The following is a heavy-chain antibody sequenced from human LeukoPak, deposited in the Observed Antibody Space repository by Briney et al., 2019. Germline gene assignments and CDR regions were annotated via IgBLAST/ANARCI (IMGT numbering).Heavy chain of an antibody. Sequence: GSSVKVSCKASGGTFSSYAISWVRQAPGQGLEWMGRIIPILGIANYAQKFQGRVTITADKSTSTAYMELSSLRSEDTAVYYCARDSQDWGSPGAFDIWGQGTMVTVSS. CDR3: ARDSQDWGSPGAFDI. D-gene: IGHD7-27*01. V-gene: IGHV1-69*04. CDR1: GGTFSSYA. J-gene: IGHJ3*02. CDR2: IIPILGIA.